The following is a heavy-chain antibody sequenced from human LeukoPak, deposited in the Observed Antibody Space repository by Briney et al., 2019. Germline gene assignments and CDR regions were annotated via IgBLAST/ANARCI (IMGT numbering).Heavy chain of an antibody. CDR3: ARFSGYGDYAN. J-gene: IGHJ4*02. Sequence: SSETLSLTCTVSGGSISNYYWGWIRQPPGKGLEYIGYIYYSGSTNYNPSLKSRVTISVDTSKNQFSLILSSVTAADTAVYYCARFSGYGDYANWGQGTLVTVSS. CDR1: GGSISNYY. D-gene: IGHD4-17*01. V-gene: IGHV4-59*01. CDR2: IYYSGST.